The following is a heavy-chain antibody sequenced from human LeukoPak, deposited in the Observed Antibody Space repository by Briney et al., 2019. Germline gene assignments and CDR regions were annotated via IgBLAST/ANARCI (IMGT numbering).Heavy chain of an antibody. D-gene: IGHD3-10*01. Sequence: PSQTLSLTCTVSGDSISSGDYYWSWIRQPAGKGLEWIGRISSSGSTNYNPSLKSRVTISVDTSKNQFSLKLSSVTAADTAVYYCAAWVWFGELIDSPWGQGTLVTVSS. J-gene: IGHJ5*02. V-gene: IGHV4-61*02. CDR1: GDSISSGDYY. CDR2: ISSSGST. CDR3: AAWVWFGELIDSP.